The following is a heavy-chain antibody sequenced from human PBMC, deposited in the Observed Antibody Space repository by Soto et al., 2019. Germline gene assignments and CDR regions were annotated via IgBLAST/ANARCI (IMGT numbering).Heavy chain of an antibody. CDR1: GGTFSSYA. CDR2: ITPISGTA. Sequence: QVQLVQSGAEVKKPGSSVKVSCKASGGTFSSYAISWLRQAPGQGLEWMGGITPISGTANYAQKFQGRVTITADESTSTADMELSSLRSEDTAVYYCARSQGSSTSLELYYYYYYGMDVWGQGTTVTVSS. J-gene: IGHJ6*02. D-gene: IGHD2-2*01. V-gene: IGHV1-69*01. CDR3: ARSQGSSTSLELYYYYYYGMDV.